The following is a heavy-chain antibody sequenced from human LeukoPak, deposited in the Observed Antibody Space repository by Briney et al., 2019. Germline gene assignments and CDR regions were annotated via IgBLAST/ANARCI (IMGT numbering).Heavy chain of an antibody. CDR2: IYWNAHK. D-gene: IGHD3-22*01. CDR3: ARTYYYDSSGFLYYFDY. CDR1: GFSLRTSGVG. J-gene: IGHJ4*02. Sequence: SGPTLLKPTQTLTLTCTFSGFSLRTSGVGVGWIRQPPGKALEWLSLIYWNAHKRYSPSLRSRLTLTKDTSKNQVVLTMTNMDPVDTATYYCARTYYYDSSGFLYYFDYWGQGTLVTVSS. V-gene: IGHV2-5*01.